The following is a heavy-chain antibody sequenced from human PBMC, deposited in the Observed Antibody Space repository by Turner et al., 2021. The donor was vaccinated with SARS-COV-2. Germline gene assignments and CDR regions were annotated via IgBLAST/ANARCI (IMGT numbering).Heavy chain of an antibody. J-gene: IGHJ4*02. CDR2: ISYDGSNK. CDR1: GFAFSSYG. V-gene: IGHV3-30*18. CDR3: AKNGYSYGYSCYYFDY. D-gene: IGHD5-18*01. Sequence: QVQGVESGGGVVQPGRCLGPPCAASGFAFSSYGLHWVRQAPGKGLEWVAVISYDGSNKYYADSVKGRFTISRDNSKNTLYLQMNSLRAEDTAVYYCAKNGYSYGYSCYYFDYWGQGTLVTVSS.